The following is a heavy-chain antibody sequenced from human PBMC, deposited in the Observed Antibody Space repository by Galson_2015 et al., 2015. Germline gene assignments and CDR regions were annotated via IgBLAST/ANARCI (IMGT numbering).Heavy chain of an antibody. CDR3: AREAGGAFDY. CDR1: GGSSSSYY. Sequence: LTCTVSGGSSSSYYWSWIRQPPGKGLEWIGYIYYSGSTNYNPSLKSRVTISVDTSKNQFSLKLSSVTAADTAVYYCAREAGGAFDYWGQGTLVTVSS. D-gene: IGHD2-21*01. J-gene: IGHJ4*02. CDR2: IYYSGST. V-gene: IGHV4-59*01.